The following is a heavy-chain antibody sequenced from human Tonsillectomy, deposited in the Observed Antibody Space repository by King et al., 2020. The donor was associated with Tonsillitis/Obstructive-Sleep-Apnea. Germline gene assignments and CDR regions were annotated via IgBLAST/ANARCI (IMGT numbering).Heavy chain of an antibody. CDR2: INPSGGST. Sequence: QLVQSGAEVKKPGASVKVSCKASGYTFTSYYMHWVRQAPGQGLEWMGIINPSGGSTSYAQKFQGRVTMTRDTSTSTVYMELSSLRSEDTAVYYCARDRGDTAMVTYSYYYGMDVWGQGTTVTVSS. CDR1: GYTFTSYY. CDR3: ARDRGDTAMVTYSYYYGMDV. V-gene: IGHV1-46*01. D-gene: IGHD5-18*01. J-gene: IGHJ6*02.